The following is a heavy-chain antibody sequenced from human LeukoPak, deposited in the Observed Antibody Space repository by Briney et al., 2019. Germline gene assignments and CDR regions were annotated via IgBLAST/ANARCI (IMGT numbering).Heavy chain of an antibody. CDR1: GGSISSTSYY. CDR2: IYYSGSK. J-gene: IGHJ4*02. Sequence: SETLSLTFTVSGGSISSTSYYWGWIRQPPGKGLEWIGSIYYSGSKYYHPSLKSRVTMSVDTSKNQLSLKLSSVTAADTAVYYCAREHYYYDSSGYYSDYFDYWGQGTLVTVSS. D-gene: IGHD3-22*01. CDR3: AREHYYYDSSGYYSDYFDY. V-gene: IGHV4-39*07.